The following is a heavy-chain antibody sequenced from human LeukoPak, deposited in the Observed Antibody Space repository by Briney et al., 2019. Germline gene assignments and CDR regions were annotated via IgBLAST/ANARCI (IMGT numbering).Heavy chain of an antibody. Sequence: PSETLSLTCTVSGGSISSSSYYWGWIRQPPGKGLEWIGSIYYSGSTYYNPSLKSRVTISVDTSKNRFSLKLSSVTAADTAVYYCARAGSVVAAAALFDYWGQGTLVTVSS. CDR3: ARAGSVVAAAALFDY. CDR1: GGSISSSSYY. J-gene: IGHJ4*02. CDR2: IYYSGST. V-gene: IGHV4-39*07. D-gene: IGHD2-15*01.